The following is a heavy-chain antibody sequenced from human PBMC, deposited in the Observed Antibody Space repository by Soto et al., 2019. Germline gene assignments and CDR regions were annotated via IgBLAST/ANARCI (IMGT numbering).Heavy chain of an antibody. CDR3: ARPPYDSSGYYPN. CDR2: TRNKANSYTT. Sequence: EVPLVESGGGLVQPGGSLRLSCAASGFTFSDHYMDWVRQTPGKGLEWVGRTRNKANSYTTEYAASVKGRFTISRDDSKNSLYLQMNSLKTEDTAVYYCARPPYDSSGYYPNWGQGTLVTVSS. J-gene: IGHJ4*02. D-gene: IGHD3-22*01. V-gene: IGHV3-72*01. CDR1: GFTFSDHY.